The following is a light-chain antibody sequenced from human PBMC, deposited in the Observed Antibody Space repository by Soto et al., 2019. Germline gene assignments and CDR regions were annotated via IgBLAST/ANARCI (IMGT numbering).Light chain of an antibody. CDR1: QSVSSW. CDR2: DAS. Sequence: DIQMTQSPSTLSASVGDRVTITCRASQSVSSWLAWYQQKPGKAPKLLIYDASSLESGVPSRFSGSGSGTEFTLTISNLQPDDFASYYCQQYKSYSLTFGQGTKVEIK. V-gene: IGKV1-5*01. CDR3: QQYKSYSLT. J-gene: IGKJ1*01.